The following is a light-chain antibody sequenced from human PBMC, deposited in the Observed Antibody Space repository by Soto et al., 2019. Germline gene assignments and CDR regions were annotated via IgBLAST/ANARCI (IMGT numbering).Light chain of an antibody. J-gene: IGKJ2*01. Sequence: DVVLTQTPLTSPVSLGQPASISCRSSQSLVTADGHTFLSWLQQRPGQPPRVLIYKVSNRFSGVSDKLSGSGAGTEFKLKIRRVEDEDVGIYYCMQLTHVPYTFGQGNKLEIK. CDR1: QSLVTADGHTF. V-gene: IGKV2-24*01. CDR3: MQLTHVPYT. CDR2: KVS.